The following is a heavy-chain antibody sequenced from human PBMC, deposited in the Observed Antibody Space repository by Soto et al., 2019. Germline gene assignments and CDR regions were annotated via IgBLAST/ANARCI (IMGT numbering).Heavy chain of an antibody. D-gene: IGHD6-13*01. CDR3: ARDRAAGTFWFDP. V-gene: IGHV1-18*04. J-gene: IGHJ5*02. CDR2: ISAYNGNT. Sequence: ASVKVSCKASGYTFTSYGISWVRQAPGQGLEWMGWISAYNGNTNYAQKLQGRVTMTTDTSTSTAHMELRSLRSDDTAVYYCARDRAAGTFWFDPWGQGTLVTVSS. CDR1: GYTFTSYG.